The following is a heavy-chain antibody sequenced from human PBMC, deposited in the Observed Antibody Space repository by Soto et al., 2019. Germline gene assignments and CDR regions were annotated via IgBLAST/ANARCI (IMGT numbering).Heavy chain of an antibody. CDR3: ARDKSIAARPASTDYYYGMDV. V-gene: IGHV1-69*06. D-gene: IGHD6-6*01. J-gene: IGHJ6*02. CDR2: IIPIFGTA. CDR1: GGTFSSYA. Sequence: SVKVSCKASGGTFSSYAISWVRQAPGQGLEWMGGIIPIFGTANYAQKFQGRVTITADKSTSTAYMELSSLRSEDTAVYYCARDKSIAARPASTDYYYGMDVWGQGTTVTV.